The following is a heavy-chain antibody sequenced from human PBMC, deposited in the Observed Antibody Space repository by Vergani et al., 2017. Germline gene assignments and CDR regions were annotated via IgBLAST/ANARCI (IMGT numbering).Heavy chain of an antibody. D-gene: IGHD2-2*01. J-gene: IGHJ6*03. Sequence: QITLKESGPTLVKPTQTLTLTCTFSGFSLNTRGVSVAWIRQPPGKALDWLALIYWNDDQHYSPSLNNRVTITKDTSKNQVVLTMTNMDYVDTGTYYCVYRKTELGTTRCFCPFYYCCFIGVWGKGTPVTVS. CDR3: VYRKTELGTTRCFCPFYYCCFIGV. CDR2: IYWNDDQ. CDR1: GFSLNTRGVS. V-gene: IGHV2-5*04.